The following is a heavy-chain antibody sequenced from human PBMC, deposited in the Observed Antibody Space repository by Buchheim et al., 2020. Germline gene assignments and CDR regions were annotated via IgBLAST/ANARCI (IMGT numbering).Heavy chain of an antibody. CDR3: AKVYCSSTSCYRSHGY. D-gene: IGHD2-2*02. CDR2: ISGSGGSN. CDR1: GFTFSSYA. J-gene: IGHJ4*02. V-gene: IGHV3-23*01. Sequence: EVQLLESGGGLVQPGGSLRLSCAASGFTFSSYAMSWVRQAPGKGLEWVSAISGSGGSNYYADSVKGRFTISRDNSKHTLYLQMNSLRAEDTAVYYCAKVYCSSTSCYRSHGYWGQGTL.